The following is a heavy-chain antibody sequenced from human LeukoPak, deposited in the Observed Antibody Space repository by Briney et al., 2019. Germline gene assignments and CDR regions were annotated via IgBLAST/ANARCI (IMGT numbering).Heavy chain of an antibody. CDR3: AREHSGHWFDP. Sequence: SETLSLTCAVSGGSISSGDYYWRWIRQHLGKGLEWIGYINYSGSAFYNPSLKSRVTISVDTSKNQFSLKLNSVSAADTAVYYCAREHSGHWFDPWGQGTLVTVSS. J-gene: IGHJ5*02. D-gene: IGHD3-3*02. V-gene: IGHV4-31*11. CDR2: INYSGSA. CDR1: GGSISSGDYY.